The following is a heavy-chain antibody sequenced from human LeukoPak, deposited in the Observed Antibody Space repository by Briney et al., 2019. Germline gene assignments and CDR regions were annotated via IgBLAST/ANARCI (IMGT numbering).Heavy chain of an antibody. CDR1: GGSISSSNYY. CDR2: IYYSGST. J-gene: IGHJ4*02. D-gene: IGHD6-19*01. CDR3: ARQIKAYSSGWYDYFDY. V-gene: IGHV4-39*01. Sequence: PSETLSLTCTVSGGSISSSNYYWGWIRQPPGKGLEWFGSIYYSGSTYYNPSLKSRVTISVDTSKNQFSLKLSSVTAADTAVYYCARQIKAYSSGWYDYFDYWGQGTLVTVSS.